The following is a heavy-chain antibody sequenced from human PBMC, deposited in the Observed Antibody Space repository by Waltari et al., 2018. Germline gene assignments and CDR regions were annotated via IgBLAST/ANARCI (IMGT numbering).Heavy chain of an antibody. V-gene: IGHV1-69*04. Sequence: QVQLVQSGAEVKKPGSSVKVSCKASGGTFSSYAISWVRQAPGQGLEWMGGIIPILGIANYAQKFQGRVTITADESTSTAYMELSSLRSEDTAVYYCAGRGRSYCGGDCHHYYYYMDVWGKGTTVTVSS. CDR3: AGRGRSYCGGDCHHYYYYMDV. CDR2: IIPILGIA. CDR1: GGTFSSYA. D-gene: IGHD2-21*01. J-gene: IGHJ6*03.